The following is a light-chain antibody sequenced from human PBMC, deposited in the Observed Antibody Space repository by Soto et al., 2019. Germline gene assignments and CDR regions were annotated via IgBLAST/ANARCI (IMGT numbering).Light chain of an antibody. V-gene: IGKV3-20*01. CDR2: GAS. J-gene: IGKJ1*01. CDR1: QSVSRSY. Sequence: EIVLTQSPGTLSWSPGERGTLSCRASQSVSRSYLAWYQQKVGQAPRLLIYGASSRATGIPDRFSGSGSGTDFTLTISRLEPEDFAVYYCQQYGSSPQTFGQGTKVEIK. CDR3: QQYGSSPQT.